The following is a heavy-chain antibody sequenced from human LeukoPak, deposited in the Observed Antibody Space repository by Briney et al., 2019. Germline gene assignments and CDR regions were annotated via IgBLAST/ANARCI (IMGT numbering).Heavy chain of an antibody. CDR1: GHTFTGYY. D-gene: IGHD2-15*01. CDR2: INPNSGGT. J-gene: IGHJ4*02. Sequence: APVKVSCKASGHTFTGYYMYFVRQTPGQGLEWRGWINPNSGGTNYAQKCQGRVTITRDTSISTAHMGLSSVRPDDTAVYYCARDPAFYCSGGSCYPYWGQGTLVTVSS. V-gene: IGHV1-2*02. CDR3: ARDPAFYCSGGSCYPY.